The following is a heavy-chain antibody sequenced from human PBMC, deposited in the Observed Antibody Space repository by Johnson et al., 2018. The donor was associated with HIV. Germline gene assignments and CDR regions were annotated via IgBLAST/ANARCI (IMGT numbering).Heavy chain of an antibody. V-gene: IGHV3-11*01. J-gene: IGHJ3*02. Sequence: QVQLVESGGGLVKPGGSLRLSCAASGFTFSDYHMSWIRQAPGKGLEWVSYISSSDSTIYYAASVKGRFPISRDNAKNPRYRQMNSLSAEDTALYYCAKDGGYKWNYVTLGDAFDIWGQGTMVTVSS. CDR3: AKDGGYKWNYVTLGDAFDI. CDR1: GFTFSDYH. D-gene: IGHD1-7*01. CDR2: ISSSDSTI.